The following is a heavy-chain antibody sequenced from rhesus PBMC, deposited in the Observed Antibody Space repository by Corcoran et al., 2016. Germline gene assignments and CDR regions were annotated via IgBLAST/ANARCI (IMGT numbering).Heavy chain of an antibody. CDR3: ARACTGSGCYSYVGFDY. J-gene: IGHJ4*01. CDR1: GGSISDSYR. D-gene: IGHD2-21*01. CDR2: IYGSRSST. V-gene: IGHV4S10*01. Sequence: QVQLQESGPGVVKPSETLSLTCAVSGGSISDSYRWSWIRQPPGKGLEWIGFIYGSRSSTNYNPSLKSRVTISKDTSKNQFSLKLSSVTAADTAVYYCARACTGSGCYSYVGFDYWGQGVLVTVSS.